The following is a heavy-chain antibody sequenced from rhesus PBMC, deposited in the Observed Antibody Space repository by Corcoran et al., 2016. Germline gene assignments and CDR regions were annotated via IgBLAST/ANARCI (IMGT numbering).Heavy chain of an antibody. CDR3: TRDSIAAAGTVDY. CDR1: GFTFSSYD. Sequence: EVQLVESGGGLVQPGGSLSLSCAASGFTFSSYDMSGVRQAPGKWLEWVSYIIYTGKTIYYADSVKVRFTISKDNAKNSLSLQMSSLRAEDTAVYYCTRDSIAAAGTVDYWGQGVLVTVSS. V-gene: IGHV3-136*01. CDR2: IIYTGKTI. D-gene: IGHD6-31*01. J-gene: IGHJ4*01.